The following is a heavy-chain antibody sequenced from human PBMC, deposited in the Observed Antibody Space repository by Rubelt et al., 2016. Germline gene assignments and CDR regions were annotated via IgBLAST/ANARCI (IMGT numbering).Heavy chain of an antibody. CDR3: GRDWRRGVAGTLDF. CDR2: MWFDGRNQ. V-gene: IGHV3-33*01. J-gene: IGHJ4*02. Sequence: QVELVESGGGVVQPGRSLRLSCAVSGFSLTSHNMHWVRQAPGRSLEWVALMWFDGRNQYYADSVKGRFSVSRDTSKDTLYLQMNNLRVEDTAVYLCGRDWRRGVAGTLDFWGQGTQVTVSS. D-gene: IGHD6-19*01. CDR1: GFSLTSHN.